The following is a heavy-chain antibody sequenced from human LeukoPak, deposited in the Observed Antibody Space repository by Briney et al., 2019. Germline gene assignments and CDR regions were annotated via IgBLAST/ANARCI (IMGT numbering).Heavy chain of an antibody. CDR2: INAGNGNT. CDR3: ARVYNGSYYGY. Sequence: ASVKVSCKASGYTFTSYAMHWVRQAPGQRLEWMGWINAGNGNTKYSQKFQGRVIITRDTSASTAYMELSSLRSEDTAVYYCARVYNGSYYGYWGQGTLVTVSS. J-gene: IGHJ4*02. V-gene: IGHV1-3*01. D-gene: IGHD1-26*01. CDR1: GYTFTSYA.